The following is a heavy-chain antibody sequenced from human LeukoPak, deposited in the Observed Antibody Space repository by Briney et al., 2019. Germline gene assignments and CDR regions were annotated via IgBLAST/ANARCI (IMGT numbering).Heavy chain of an antibody. CDR3: ARLPTYCGGDCYSFLDY. CDR2: IRSKANSYAT. V-gene: IGHV3-73*01. CDR1: GFTLSGSA. J-gene: IGHJ4*02. D-gene: IGHD2-21*02. Sequence: GGSLKLSCAASGFTLSGSAMHWVRQASGKGLEWVGRIRSKANSYATAYAASVIGRFTISRDDSKNTTFLQMDSLKTEDTAVYYCARLPTYCGGDCYSFLDYWGQGTLVTVSS.